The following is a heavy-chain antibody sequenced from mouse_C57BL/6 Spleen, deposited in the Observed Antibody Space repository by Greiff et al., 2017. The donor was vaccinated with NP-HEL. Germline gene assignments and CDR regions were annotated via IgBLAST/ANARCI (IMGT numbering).Heavy chain of an antibody. Sequence: VQLQQPGAELVRPGSSVKLSCKASGYTFTSYWMDWVKQRPGQGLEWIGNIYPSDSETHYNQKFKDKATLTVDKSSSTAYMQLSSLTSEDSAVYYCARGSATVVAYDYWGQGTTLTVSS. CDR1: GYTFTSYW. CDR2: IYPSDSET. D-gene: IGHD1-1*01. V-gene: IGHV1-61*01. CDR3: ARGSATVVAYDY. J-gene: IGHJ2*01.